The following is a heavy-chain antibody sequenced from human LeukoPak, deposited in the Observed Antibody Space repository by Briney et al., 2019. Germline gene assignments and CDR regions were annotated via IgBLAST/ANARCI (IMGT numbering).Heavy chain of an antibody. J-gene: IGHJ4*02. D-gene: IGHD2-15*01. V-gene: IGHV4-61*02. Sequence: SETLSLTCSVSGGSVTSGSYYWSWIRQPAGKGLEWIGRISTSGSTNYNPSLKTRVTMSLDTSKNQFSLKLNSLTAADTAVYYCARGAALAIDYWGQGALVTVSS. CDR2: ISTSGST. CDR3: ARGAALAIDY. CDR1: GGSVTSGSYY.